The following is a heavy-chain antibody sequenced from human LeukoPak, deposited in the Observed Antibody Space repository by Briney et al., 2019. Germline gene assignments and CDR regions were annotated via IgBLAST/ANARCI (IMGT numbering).Heavy chain of an antibody. CDR2: INPSTGDT. CDR1: GYTFTGYY. V-gene: IGHV1-2*02. Sequence: ASVKVSCKASGYTFTGYYMHWVRQAPGQGLEWMGWINPSTGDTNYAKKFQGSVTMTRDTSISTAYMELSRLRSDDTAFYYCARDYYDFSGYYFSFSYWGQGTLVTVSS. J-gene: IGHJ4*02. D-gene: IGHD3/OR15-3a*01. CDR3: ARDYYDFSGYYFSFSY.